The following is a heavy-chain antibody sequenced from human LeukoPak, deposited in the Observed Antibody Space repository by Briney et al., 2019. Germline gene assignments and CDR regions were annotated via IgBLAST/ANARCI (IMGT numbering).Heavy chain of an antibody. Sequence: GGSLRLSCAASGFTFSNYGLSWVRQAPGKGLEWVSSISSSSSYIYYADSVKGRFTISRDNAKNSLYLQMNSLRAEDTAVYYCARDGRYSSGWYDAFDIWGQGTMVTVSS. J-gene: IGHJ3*02. V-gene: IGHV3-21*01. D-gene: IGHD6-19*01. CDR1: GFTFSNYG. CDR2: ISSSSSYI. CDR3: ARDGRYSSGWYDAFDI.